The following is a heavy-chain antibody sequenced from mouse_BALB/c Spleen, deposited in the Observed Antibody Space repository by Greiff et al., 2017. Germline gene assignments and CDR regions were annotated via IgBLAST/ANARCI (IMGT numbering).Heavy chain of an antibody. Sequence: VQLQQSGAELVKPGASVKLSCTASGFNIKDTYMHWVKQRPEQGLEWLGRIDPANGNTKYDPKFQGKATITADTSSNTAYLQLSSLTSEDTAVYYCANPLAYWGQGTLVTVSA. CDR3: ANPLAY. J-gene: IGHJ3*01. V-gene: IGHV14-3*02. CDR1: GFNIKDTY. CDR2: IDPANGNT.